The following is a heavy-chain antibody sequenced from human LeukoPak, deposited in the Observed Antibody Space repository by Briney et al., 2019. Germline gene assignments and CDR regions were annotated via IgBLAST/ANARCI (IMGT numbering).Heavy chain of an antibody. CDR2: ISGSGGST. CDR3: AKWVSFDWFPIDY. Sequence: GGSLSLSCAASGFTFSSYAMGWVRQAPGKGLEWVSGISGSGGSTYYPDSVKGRFTISRDNSKNTLYLQMNSLRAEDTAVYYCAKWVSFDWFPIDYWGQGTLVSVAS. J-gene: IGHJ4*02. V-gene: IGHV3-23*01. CDR1: GFTFSSYA. D-gene: IGHD3-9*01.